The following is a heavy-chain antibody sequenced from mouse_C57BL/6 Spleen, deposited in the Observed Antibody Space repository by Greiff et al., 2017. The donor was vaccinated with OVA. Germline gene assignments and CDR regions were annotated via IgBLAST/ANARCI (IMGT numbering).Heavy chain of an antibody. J-gene: IGHJ3*01. CDR1: GFTFSNYW. Sequence: EVTLMESGGGLVQPGGSMKLSCVASGFTFSNYWMNWVRQSPEKGLEWVAQIRLKSDNYATHYAESVKGRFTISRDDSKSSVYLQMNNLRAEDTGIYYCTRSPFAYWGQGTLVTVSA. V-gene: IGHV6-3*01. CDR2: IRLKSDNYAT. CDR3: TRSPFAY.